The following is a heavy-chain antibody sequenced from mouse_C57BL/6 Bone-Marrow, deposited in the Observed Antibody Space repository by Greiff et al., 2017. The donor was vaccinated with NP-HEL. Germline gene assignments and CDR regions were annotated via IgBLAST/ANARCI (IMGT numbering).Heavy chain of an antibody. D-gene: IGHD2-2*01. CDR1: GFTFSSYA. J-gene: IGHJ4*01. Sequence: EVHLVESGGGLVKPGGSLKLSCAASGFTFSSYAMSWVRQTPEKRLEWVATISDGGSYTYYPDNVKGRFTISRDNAKNNLYLQMSHLKSEDTAMYYCARYGYDGYAMDYWGQGTSVTVSS. V-gene: IGHV5-4*01. CDR2: ISDGGSYT. CDR3: ARYGYDGYAMDY.